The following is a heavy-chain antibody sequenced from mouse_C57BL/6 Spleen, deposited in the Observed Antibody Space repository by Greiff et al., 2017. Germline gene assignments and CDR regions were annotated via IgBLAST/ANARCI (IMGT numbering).Heavy chain of an antibody. Sequence: QVQLKESGAELVRPGASVKLSCKASGYTFTDYYINWVKQRPGQGLEWIARIYPGSGNTYYNEKFKGKATLTAEKSSSTAYMQLSSLTSEDSAVYFCARGDGDYWGQGTTLTVSS. V-gene: IGHV1-76*01. CDR1: GYTFTDYY. D-gene: IGHD3-3*01. CDR3: ARGDGDY. CDR2: IYPGSGNT. J-gene: IGHJ2*01.